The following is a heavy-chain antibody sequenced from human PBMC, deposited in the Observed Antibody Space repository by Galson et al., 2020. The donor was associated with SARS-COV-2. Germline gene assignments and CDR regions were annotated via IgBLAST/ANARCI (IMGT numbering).Heavy chain of an antibody. V-gene: IGHV1-24*01. CDR2: FDPEEGET. D-gene: IGHD6-13*01. CDR3: AAQLVRGYYYYYGMDV. Sequence: ASVKVSCKVSGYTLTELSMHWVRQAPGKGLEWMGGFDPEEGETIYAQKFQGRVTMTEDTSTDTAYMELSSLRSEDTAVYYCAAQLVRGYYYYYGMDVWGQGTTVTVSS. J-gene: IGHJ6*02. CDR1: GYTLTELS.